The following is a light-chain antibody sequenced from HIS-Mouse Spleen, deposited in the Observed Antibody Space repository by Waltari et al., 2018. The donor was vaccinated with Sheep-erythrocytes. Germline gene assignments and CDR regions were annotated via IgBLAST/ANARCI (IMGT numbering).Light chain of an antibody. CDR1: SSDVGSYNL. V-gene: IGLV2-23*01. CDR3: CSYAGSSTPWV. J-gene: IGLJ3*02. Sequence: QSALTQPASVSGSPGHSLTISCTGTSSDVGSYNLVSWYQQHPGKAPKLMIYEGSKRPSGVSNRFSGSKSGNTASLTISGLQAEDEADYYCCSYAGSSTPWVFGGGTKLTVL. CDR2: EGS.